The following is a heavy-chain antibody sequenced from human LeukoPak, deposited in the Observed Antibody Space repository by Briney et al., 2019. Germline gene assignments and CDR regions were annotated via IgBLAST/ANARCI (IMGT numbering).Heavy chain of an antibody. Sequence: PGGSLRLSCAASGFTLSSYNMNWVRQAPGKGLEWVSSISSSSSYISYADSVKGRFTISRDNAKNSLYPQMNSLRAEDTAVYYCARDGNYYDSSGYYYFDYWGQGTLVTVSS. CDR1: GFTLSSYN. CDR2: ISSSSSYI. J-gene: IGHJ4*02. CDR3: ARDGNYYDSSGYYYFDY. V-gene: IGHV3-21*01. D-gene: IGHD3-22*01.